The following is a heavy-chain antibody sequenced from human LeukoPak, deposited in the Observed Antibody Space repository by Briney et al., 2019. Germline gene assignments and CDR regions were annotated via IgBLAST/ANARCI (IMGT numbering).Heavy chain of an antibody. CDR2: ISGSGGST. V-gene: IGHV3-23*01. CDR1: GFTFSSYA. Sequence: GGSLRLSCAASGFTFSSYAMSWVRQAPGKGLEWVSTISGSGGSTYYADSVKGRFTISRDNSKNTLYLQMNSLRAEDTAVYYCAKAGYCSGGSCYLDAFDIWGQGTMVTVSS. D-gene: IGHD2-15*01. CDR3: AKAGYCSGGSCYLDAFDI. J-gene: IGHJ3*02.